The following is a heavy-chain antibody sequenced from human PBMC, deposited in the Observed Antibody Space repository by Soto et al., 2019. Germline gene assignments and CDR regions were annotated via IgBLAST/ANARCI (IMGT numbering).Heavy chain of an antibody. J-gene: IGHJ3*02. CDR3: ARGDGYKGIAFDI. CDR1: GFTFSSYG. D-gene: IGHD5-12*01. Sequence: QVQLVESGGGVVQPGRSLRLSCAASGFTFSSYGMHWVRQAPGKGLEWVAVIWYDGSNKYYADSVKGRFTISRDNSKNSLYLQMNSLRAEDTAVYYCARGDGYKGIAFDIWGQGTMVTVSS. CDR2: IWYDGSNK. V-gene: IGHV3-33*01.